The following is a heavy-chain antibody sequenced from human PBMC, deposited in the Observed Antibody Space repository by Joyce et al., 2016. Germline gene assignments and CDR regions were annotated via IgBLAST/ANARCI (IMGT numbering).Heavy chain of an antibody. V-gene: IGHV5-51*01. D-gene: IGHD4-17*01. CDR3: ARLDYGDLYFDS. J-gene: IGHJ4*02. CDR1: AFSFTNYL. CDR2: IQPVDSDT. Sequence: EVQLVQSGAEVKKPGESLKISCKGSAFSFTNYLIAWVRQMPGKGLEWMGIIQPVDSDTTYSPSFQGQVTIAADKSINTAYLQWSSLKASDTAMYYCARLDYGDLYFDSWGQGVLVTVSS.